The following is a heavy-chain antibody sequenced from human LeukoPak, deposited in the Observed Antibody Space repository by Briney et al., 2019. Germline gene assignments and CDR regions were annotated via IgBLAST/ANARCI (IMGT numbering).Heavy chain of an antibody. CDR3: AKDLRSPHFYFDY. CDR1: GFTLSSYA. V-gene: IGHV3-23*01. J-gene: IGHJ4*02. Sequence: PGGSLRLSCAASGFTLSSYAMSWVRQAPGKGLEWVSAISGSGGSTYYADSVKGRFTISRDNSKNTLYLQMNSLRAEDTAVYYCAKDLRSPHFYFDYWGQGTLVTVSS. D-gene: IGHD3-10*01. CDR2: ISGSGGST.